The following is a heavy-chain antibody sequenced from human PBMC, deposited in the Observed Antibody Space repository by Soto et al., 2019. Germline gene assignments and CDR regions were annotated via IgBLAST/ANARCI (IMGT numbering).Heavy chain of an antibody. Sequence: GGSLRLSCAASGFTFSNAWMSWVRQAPGKGLEWVGRIKSKTEAATRDFAAPVKGRFAISRDDSKNTVFLQMNSLKIDDSGVYYCASGTGKTDFDYWGLGTLVTVLL. V-gene: IGHV3-15*01. CDR2: IKSKTEAATR. CDR1: GFTFSNAW. D-gene: IGHD2-21*02. CDR3: ASGTGKTDFDY. J-gene: IGHJ4*02.